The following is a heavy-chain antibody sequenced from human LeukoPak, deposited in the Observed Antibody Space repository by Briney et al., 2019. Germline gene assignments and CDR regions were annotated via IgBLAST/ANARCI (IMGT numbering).Heavy chain of an antibody. CDR2: ISWNSGSI. V-gene: IGHV3-9*01. D-gene: IGHD6-13*01. CDR1: GFTFDDYA. CDR3: AKEAEIAAAGTSGWFDP. J-gene: IGHJ5*02. Sequence: GGSLRLSCAASGFTFDDYAMHWVRQAPGKGLEWVSGISWNSGSIGYADSVKGRFTISRDNAKNSLYLQMNSLRAEDTALYYCAKEAEIAAAGTSGWFDPWGQGTLVTVSS.